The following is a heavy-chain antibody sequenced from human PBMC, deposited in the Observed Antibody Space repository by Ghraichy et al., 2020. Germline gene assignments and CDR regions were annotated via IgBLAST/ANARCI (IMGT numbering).Heavy chain of an antibody. D-gene: IGHD4-17*01. CDR3: ARHGHRLEYGDYGPYLDY. Sequence: SETLSLTCTVSGGSISSYYWSWVRQPPGKGLEWVGYIHYSGSTKYNPYLKSRVTISVDTSKDQFSLKLSFVTAADTAVYYCARHGHRLEYGDYGPYLDYWGQGTLGPVS. J-gene: IGHJ4*02. CDR1: GGSISSYY. V-gene: IGHV4-59*08. CDR2: IHYSGST.